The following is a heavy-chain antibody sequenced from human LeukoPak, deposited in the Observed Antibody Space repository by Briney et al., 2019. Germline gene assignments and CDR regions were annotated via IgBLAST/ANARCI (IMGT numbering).Heavy chain of an antibody. Sequence: SETLSLTCTVSGGSISSSSYYWGWIRQPPGKGLGWIGSIYYSGSTYYNPSLKSRVTISVDTSKNQFSLKLSSVTAADTAVYYCGRVRGGGGGGDYWGQGTLVTVSS. D-gene: IGHD3-16*01. CDR1: GGSISSSSYY. CDR2: IYYSGST. V-gene: IGHV4-39*07. CDR3: GRVRGGGGGGDY. J-gene: IGHJ4*02.